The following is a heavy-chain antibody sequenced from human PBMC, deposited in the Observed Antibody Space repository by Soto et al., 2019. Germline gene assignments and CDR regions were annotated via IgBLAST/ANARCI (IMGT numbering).Heavy chain of an antibody. CDR3: AISGGNFFYFDY. J-gene: IGHJ4*02. CDR1: GGSISSGDYY. CDR2: IYYSGST. V-gene: IGHV4-30-4*01. D-gene: IGHD2-21*02. Sequence: PSETLSLTCTVSGGSISSGDYYWSWIRQPPGKGLEWIGYIYYSGSTYYNPSLKSRVTISVDTSKNQFSLKLSSVTAADTAVYYWAISGGNFFYFDYWGQGPLVTVS.